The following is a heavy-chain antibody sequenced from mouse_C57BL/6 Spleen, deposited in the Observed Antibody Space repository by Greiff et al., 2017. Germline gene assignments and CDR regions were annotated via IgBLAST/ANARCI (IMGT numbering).Heavy chain of an antibody. CDR2: INPYNGGT. D-gene: IGHD2-1*01. J-gene: IGHJ4*01. V-gene: IGHV1-19*01. CDR3: ARRGYYGNYLYAMDY. Sequence: VQLQQSGPVLVKPGASVKMSCKASGYTFTDYYMNWVKQSHGKSLEWIGVINPYNGGTSYNQKFKGKATLTVYKSSSTAYMELNSLTSEDSAVYYGARRGYYGNYLYAMDYWGQGTSVTVSS. CDR1: GYTFTDYY.